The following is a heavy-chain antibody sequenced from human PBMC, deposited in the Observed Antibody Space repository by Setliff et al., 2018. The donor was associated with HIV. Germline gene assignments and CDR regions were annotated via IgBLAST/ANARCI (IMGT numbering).Heavy chain of an antibody. V-gene: IGHV4-61*05. CDR1: SGSISDSRYY. Sequence: PSETLSLTCTVSSGSISDSRYYWCWIRQAPGKGLEWSGCSYTSGSPNYNPSLKSRVTISVDTSKNQFSLKLSSVTAADTAVYYCAGHFYYSGSGIWAGLDSWGQGTLVTVSS. CDR2: SYTSGSP. CDR3: AGHFYYSGSGIWAGLDS. J-gene: IGHJ4*02. D-gene: IGHD3-10*01.